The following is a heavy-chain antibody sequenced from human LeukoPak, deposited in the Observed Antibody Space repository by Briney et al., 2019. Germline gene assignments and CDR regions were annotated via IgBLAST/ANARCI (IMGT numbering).Heavy chain of an antibody. Sequence: GASVKVSCKASGYTFTSYAMHWVRQAPGQRLEWMGWINAGNGNTKYSQKFQGRVTITRDTSASTAYMELRSLRSDDTAVYYCARSNLYYGMDVWGQGTTVTVSS. CDR1: GYTFTSYA. CDR3: ARSNLYYGMDV. CDR2: INAGNGNT. J-gene: IGHJ6*02. V-gene: IGHV1-3*01.